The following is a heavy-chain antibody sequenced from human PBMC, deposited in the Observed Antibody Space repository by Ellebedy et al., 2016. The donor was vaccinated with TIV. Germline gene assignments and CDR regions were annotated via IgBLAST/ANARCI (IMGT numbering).Heavy chain of an antibody. CDR1: GYTFTSTDYY. V-gene: IGHV1-2*02. CDR2: INPKSGGT. CDR3: ARGFVWFSYAFDI. D-gene: IGHD2-21*01. J-gene: IGHJ3*02. Sequence: ASVKVSXKASGYTFTSTDYYMHWVRQAPGQGLEWMGWINPKSGGTNYARKFQGRVTMTRDTSISTAYMELSRLRSDDTAVFYCARGFVWFSYAFDIWGQGTVVTVS.